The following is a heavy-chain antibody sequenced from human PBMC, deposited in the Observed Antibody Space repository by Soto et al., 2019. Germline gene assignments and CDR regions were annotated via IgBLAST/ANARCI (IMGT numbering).Heavy chain of an antibody. CDR1: GYTFTGYY. CDR3: ARVIDTRGSYGWYYFDY. J-gene: IGHJ4*02. CDR2: INPNSGGT. V-gene: IGHV1-2*04. D-gene: IGHD5-18*01. Sequence: ASVKVSCKASGYTFTGYYMHWVRQAPGQGLEWMGWINPNSGGTNYAQKFQGWVTMTRDASISTAYMELSRLRSDDTAVYYCARVIDTRGSYGWYYFDYWGQGTLVTVSS.